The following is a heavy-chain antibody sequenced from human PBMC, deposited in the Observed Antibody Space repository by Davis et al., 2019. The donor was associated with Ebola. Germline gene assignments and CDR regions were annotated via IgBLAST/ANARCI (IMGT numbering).Heavy chain of an antibody. Sequence: SCADSVITFSSYAMTWVRQAPGKGLEWVTAISGSGGTTYYAGSVKGRFTVSRDNSKKTMYLQMNSLRAEDTAVYYCARSGLSFGVVKYHYGMDVWGKGTTVTVSS. D-gene: IGHD3-3*01. CDR2: ISGSGGTT. CDR3: ARSGLSFGVVKYHYGMDV. J-gene: IGHJ6*04. V-gene: IGHV3-23*01. CDR1: VITFSSYA.